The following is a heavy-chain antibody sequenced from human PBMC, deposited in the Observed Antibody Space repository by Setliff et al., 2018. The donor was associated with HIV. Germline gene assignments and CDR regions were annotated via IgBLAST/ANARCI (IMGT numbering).Heavy chain of an antibody. CDR2: IYYSGET. CDR3: ARDYYNFQDM. V-gene: IGHV4-59*01. Sequence: PSETLSLTCTVSGGSINNYFWSWIRQSPGRGLEWIGYIYYSGETNYNPSLKSRVTFSVDTSKNQFSLKLSSVTAADSAVYYSARDYYNFQDMWGQGTMVTVSS. J-gene: IGHJ3*02. D-gene: IGHD3-3*01. CDR1: GGSINNYF.